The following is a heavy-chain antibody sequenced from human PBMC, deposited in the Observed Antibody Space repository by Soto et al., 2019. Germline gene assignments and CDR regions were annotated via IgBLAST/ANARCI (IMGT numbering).Heavy chain of an antibody. CDR2: ILHDGSKK. V-gene: IGHV3-30*18. Sequence: GGSPRLSCAASGLTFRSYGVDWVRQAPGKGLEWVAVILHDGSKKYYADSVKGRFTISRDNSKNTLFLQMNSLRIEDTAMYYCAKDKGYDVLTFHGMDVWGQGTTVTVSS. J-gene: IGHJ6*02. D-gene: IGHD3-9*01. CDR3: AKDKGYDVLTFHGMDV. CDR1: GLTFRSYG.